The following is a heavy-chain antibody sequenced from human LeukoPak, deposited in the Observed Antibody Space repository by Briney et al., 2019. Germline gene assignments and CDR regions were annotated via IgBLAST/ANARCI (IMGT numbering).Heavy chain of an antibody. V-gene: IGHV3-48*03. J-gene: IGHJ3*02. D-gene: IGHD3-22*01. CDR2: ISSSGSTI. Sequence: PGGSLRLSCAASGFTFSSYEMNWVRPAPGKGLEWVSYISSSGSTIYYADSVKGRFTISRDNAKNSLYLQMNSLRAEETAVYYCARSPYYYDRAFYIWGQGTMVTVSS. CDR3: ARSPYYYDRAFYI. CDR1: GFTFSSYE.